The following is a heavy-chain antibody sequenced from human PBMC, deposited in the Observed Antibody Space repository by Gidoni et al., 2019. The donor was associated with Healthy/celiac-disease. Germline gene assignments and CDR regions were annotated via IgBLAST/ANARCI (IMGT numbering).Heavy chain of an antibody. V-gene: IGHV3-53*01. CDR2: IYSGGST. J-gene: IGHJ4*02. Sequence: SGFTVSSNYMSWVRQAPGKGLEWVSVIYSGGSTYYADSVKGRFTISRDNSKNTLYLQMNSLRAEDTAVYYCARSGYCSGGSCYRPFDYWGQGTLVTVSS. CDR3: ARSGYCSGGSCYRPFDY. D-gene: IGHD2-15*01. CDR1: GFTVSSNY.